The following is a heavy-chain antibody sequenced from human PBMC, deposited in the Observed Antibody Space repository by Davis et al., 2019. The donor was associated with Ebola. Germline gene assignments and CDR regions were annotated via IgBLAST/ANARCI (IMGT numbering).Heavy chain of an antibody. V-gene: IGHV3-30-3*01. CDR2: ISYDGSNK. CDR1: GFTFSSYA. D-gene: IGHD1-26*01. CDR3: ARSDSGSYPTEFDY. J-gene: IGHJ4*02. Sequence: GESLKISCAASGFTFSSYAMHWVRQAPGKGLEWVAVISYDGSNKYYADSVKGRFTISRDNSKNTLYLQMNSLRAEDTAVYYCARSDSGSYPTEFDYWGQGTLVTVSS.